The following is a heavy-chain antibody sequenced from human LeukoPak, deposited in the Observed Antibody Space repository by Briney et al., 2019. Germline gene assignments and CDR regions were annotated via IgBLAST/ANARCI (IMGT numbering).Heavy chain of an antibody. D-gene: IGHD3-22*01. V-gene: IGHV3-74*01. CDR3: ARDLGQYYDTSDNWFDP. CDR1: GFTFSNYW. CDR2: INSDGINT. J-gene: IGHJ5*02. Sequence: GGSLRLSRAASGFTFSNYWMHWVRQAPGKGLVWVSRINSDGINTSYADSVKGRFTISRDNAKNTLNLEMNSLRAEDTAVYYCARDLGQYYDTSDNWFDPWGQGTLVTVSS.